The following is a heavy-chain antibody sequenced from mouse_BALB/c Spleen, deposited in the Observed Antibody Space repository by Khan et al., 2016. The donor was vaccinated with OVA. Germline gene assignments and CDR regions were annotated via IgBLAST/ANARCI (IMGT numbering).Heavy chain of an antibody. Sequence: QVQLQQSGAELVKPGASVKLSCKTSGYTFTSYWIQWVKQRPGQGLGWIGQIFPGTGTTYYNENFKGKATLTVDTSSNTAYMQFSSLTSEDSAVYFCARDYFGNYEFAYWGQGTLVTVSP. CDR2: IFPGTGTT. D-gene: IGHD2-1*01. J-gene: IGHJ3*01. CDR3: ARDYFGNYEFAY. CDR1: GYTFTSYW. V-gene: IGHV1S132*01.